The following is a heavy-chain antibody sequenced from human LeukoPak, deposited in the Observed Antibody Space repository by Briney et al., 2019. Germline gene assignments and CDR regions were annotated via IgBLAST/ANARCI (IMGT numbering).Heavy chain of an antibody. D-gene: IGHD5-12*01. CDR3: ARLGYSGYEIDY. V-gene: IGHV4-59*07. Sequence: SDTLSLTCTVSGGSISSYYWSWIRQPPGKGLEWTGYIYYRGSPNYNPSLKSRVTISVDTTKIQFSLNVSSVTAADTAVYYCARLGYSGYEIDYWGQGTLVTVSS. J-gene: IGHJ4*02. CDR1: GGSISSYY. CDR2: IYYRGSP.